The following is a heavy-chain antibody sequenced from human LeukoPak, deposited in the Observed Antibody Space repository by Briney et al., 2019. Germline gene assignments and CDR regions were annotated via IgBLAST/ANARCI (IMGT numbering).Heavy chain of an antibody. Sequence: SETLSLTCTVSGGSISTYYWSWLRQPPGKGLEWIGYIYYSGSTKYNPSLKSRVTISVDTSKNQFSLKLSSVTAADTAVYYCSRVGMLYAFDIWGQGKMATVSS. CDR3: SRVGMLYAFDI. J-gene: IGHJ3*02. D-gene: IGHD3-16*01. CDR2: IYYSGST. V-gene: IGHV4-59*01. CDR1: GGSISTYY.